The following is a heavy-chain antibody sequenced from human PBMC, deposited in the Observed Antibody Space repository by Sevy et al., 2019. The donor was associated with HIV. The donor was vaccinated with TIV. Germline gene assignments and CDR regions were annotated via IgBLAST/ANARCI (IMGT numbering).Heavy chain of an antibody. CDR2: IGSSGSPI. Sequence: GGSLRLSCAASGFIFSSNEMNWVRQAPGKGLEWVSYIGSSGSPIYYADSVKGRFTISRGNAKNSLYLQMNSLRAEDKAVYYCARVSVDKNFYGMDVWGQGTTVTVSS. CDR1: GFIFSSNE. V-gene: IGHV3-48*03. J-gene: IGHJ6*02. D-gene: IGHD5-12*01. CDR3: ARVSVDKNFYGMDV.